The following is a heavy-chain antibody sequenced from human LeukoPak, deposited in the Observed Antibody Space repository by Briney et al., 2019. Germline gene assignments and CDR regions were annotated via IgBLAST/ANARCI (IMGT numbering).Heavy chain of an antibody. CDR1: GFTFSSYG. CDR2: IRYDGSNK. CDR3: AKDAPNDYGSGSYPDY. D-gene: IGHD3-10*01. Sequence: GGSLRVSCAASGFTFSSYGMHWVRQAPGKGLEWVAFIRYDGSNKYYADSVKGRVTISRDNSKNTLYLQMNSLRAEDTAVYYCAKDAPNDYGSGSYPDYWGQGTLVTVSS. V-gene: IGHV3-30*02. J-gene: IGHJ4*02.